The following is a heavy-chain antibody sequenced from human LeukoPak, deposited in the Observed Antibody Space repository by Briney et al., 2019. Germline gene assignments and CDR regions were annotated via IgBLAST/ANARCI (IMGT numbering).Heavy chain of an antibody. D-gene: IGHD6-19*01. V-gene: IGHV1-18*01. J-gene: IGHJ4*02. Sequence: ASVKVSCKASGYTFTSYGISWVRQAPGQGLEWMGWISAYNGNTNYAQKLQGRVTMATDTSTSTVYMELRSLRSDDTAVYYCARDWGYSSGSANYWGQGTLVTVSS. CDR2: ISAYNGNT. CDR3: ARDWGYSSGSANY. CDR1: GYTFTSYG.